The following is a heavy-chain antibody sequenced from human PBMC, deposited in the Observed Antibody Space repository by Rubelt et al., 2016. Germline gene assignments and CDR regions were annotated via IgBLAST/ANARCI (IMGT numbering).Heavy chain of an antibody. J-gene: IGHJ6*02. CDR1: GGVFSDHY. CDR3: ARRNGDKYYYYGMDV. CDR2: IHHSGST. Sequence: QVQLQQWGAGLLKPSETLSLTCAVYGGVFSDHYWSWIRQPPGTGLQWIGEIHHSGSTNYSPSLKHRVTKSGTPSKNQFPLKLRSVTAADTAVYDCARRNGDKYYYYGMDVWGQRTTVTVSS. D-gene: IGHD2-8*01. V-gene: IGHV4-34*01.